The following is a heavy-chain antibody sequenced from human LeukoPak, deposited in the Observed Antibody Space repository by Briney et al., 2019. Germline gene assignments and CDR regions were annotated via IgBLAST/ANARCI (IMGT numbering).Heavy chain of an antibody. Sequence: PGGSLRLSCAASGFALTSYAMSWVRQAPGQGLEWVSSISISGVSTYYADSVKGRFTISRDNSENTLHLQMNSLRVEDTAIYFCARCMVLRQGWCSWFDHWGQGTLVTVSS. CDR3: ARCMVLRQGWCSWFDH. CDR1: GFALTSYA. CDR2: ISISGVST. V-gene: IGHV3-23*01. D-gene: IGHD2-8*01. J-gene: IGHJ5*02.